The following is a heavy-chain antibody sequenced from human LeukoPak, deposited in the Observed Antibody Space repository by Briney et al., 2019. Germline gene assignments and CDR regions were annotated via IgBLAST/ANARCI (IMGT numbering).Heavy chain of an antibody. CDR3: ARAIRGSAVGTGDR. J-gene: IGHJ4*02. D-gene: IGHD6-13*01. CDR1: GFTFSRYW. Sequence: PGGSLRLSCAASGFTFSRYWMRWVRQAPGKGLEGVANIKNDGSEEYYVDSVKGRFTISRDNARNSLFLQMNSLTVEDTAVYYCARAIRGSAVGTGDRWGQGTLVTVSP. V-gene: IGHV3-7*01. CDR2: IKNDGSEE.